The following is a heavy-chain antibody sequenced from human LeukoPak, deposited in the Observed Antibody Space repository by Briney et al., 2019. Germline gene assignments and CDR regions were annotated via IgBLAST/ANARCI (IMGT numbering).Heavy chain of an antibody. CDR3: ARVEEGRYYDSSGTELDY. Sequence: GASVKVSCKASGYTFTGYYMHWVRQAPGQGLEWMGWINPNSGGTNYAQKFQGWVTMTRDTSISTAYMELSRLRSDDTAVYYCARVEEGRYYDSSGTELDYWGQGTLVTVSS. D-gene: IGHD3-22*01. CDR1: GYTFTGYY. J-gene: IGHJ4*02. V-gene: IGHV1-2*04. CDR2: INPNSGGT.